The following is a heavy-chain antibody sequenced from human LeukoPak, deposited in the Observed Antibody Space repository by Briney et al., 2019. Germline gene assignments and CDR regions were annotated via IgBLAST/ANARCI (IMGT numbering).Heavy chain of an antibody. V-gene: IGHV1-69*05. J-gene: IGHJ4*02. CDR3: ARGEQLGELEFDY. CDR1: GGTFSSYA. Sequence: SVKVSCKASGGTFSSYAISWVRQAPGQGLEWMGGIIPIFGTANYAQKFQGRVTITTDESTSTAYMELSSLGSEDTAVYYCARGEQLGELEFDYWGQGTLVTVSS. D-gene: IGHD6-13*01. CDR2: IIPIFGTA.